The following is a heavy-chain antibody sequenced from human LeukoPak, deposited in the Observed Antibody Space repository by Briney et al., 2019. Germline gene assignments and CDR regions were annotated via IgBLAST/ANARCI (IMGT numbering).Heavy chain of an antibody. CDR2: IIPIFGTA. CDR3: ARGSDYGDYIFDY. CDR1: GYTFTGYY. Sequence: SVKVSCKASGYTFTGYYMHWVRQAPGQGLEWMGGIIPIFGTANYAQKFQGRVTITADESTSTAYMELSSLRSEDTAVYYCARGSDYGDYIFDYWGQGTLVTVSS. D-gene: IGHD4-17*01. V-gene: IGHV1-69*13. J-gene: IGHJ4*02.